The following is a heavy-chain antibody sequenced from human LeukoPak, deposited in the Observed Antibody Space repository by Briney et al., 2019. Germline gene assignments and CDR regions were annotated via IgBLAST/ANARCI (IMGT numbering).Heavy chain of an antibody. CDR2: ISRSGGTM. CDR3: ARVSYSGGVY. J-gene: IGHJ4*02. V-gene: IGHV3-48*03. D-gene: IGHD6-25*01. Sequence: GGSLRLSCAASGFTFSSYEMNWVRQAPGKGLEWVSYISRSGGTMFHADSVRGRFTISRDNAKNSVYLQLNSLRAEDTAVYYCARVSYSGGVYWGQGTLVTVSS. CDR1: GFTFSSYE.